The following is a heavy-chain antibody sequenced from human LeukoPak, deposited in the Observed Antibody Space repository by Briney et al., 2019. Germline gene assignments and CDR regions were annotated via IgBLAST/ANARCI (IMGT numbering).Heavy chain of an antibody. D-gene: IGHD3-9*01. Sequence: GASVKVSCKASGYSFTDYYIYWVRQAPGQGLEWMGWLNPNSGDTNQAQKIQGRVTMTRDTSISTAYMELRRLRSDHTAIYYCARDRTIYDILTGFDNYYYYMALWGKGTKVSVSS. J-gene: IGHJ6*03. CDR2: LNPNSGDT. CDR3: ARDRTIYDILTGFDNYYYYMAL. V-gene: IGHV1-2*02. CDR1: GYSFTDYY.